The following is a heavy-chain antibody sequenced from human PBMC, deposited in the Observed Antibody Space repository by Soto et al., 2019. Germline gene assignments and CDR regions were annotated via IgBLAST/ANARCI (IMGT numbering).Heavy chain of an antibody. D-gene: IGHD3-10*01. CDR2: IKHSGST. J-gene: IGHJ4*02. Sequence: QVQLQQWGAGLLKPSETLSLTCAVYGGSFSGYYWSWIRQPPGKGLEWIGEIKHSGSTNYNPSLKSRVTISVDTSKNQFSLKLSSVTAADTAVYYCARCLTYYSGSEFYYWGQGTLVTVSS. CDR3: ARCLTYYSGSEFYY. V-gene: IGHV4-34*01. CDR1: GGSFSGYY.